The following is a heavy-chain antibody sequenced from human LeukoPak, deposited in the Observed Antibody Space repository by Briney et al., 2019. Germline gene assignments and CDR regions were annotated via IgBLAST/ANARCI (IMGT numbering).Heavy chain of an antibody. D-gene: IGHD6-19*01. CDR2: ISSVSTYI. Sequence: GGSLRLSCAASGFTVSSNYMSWVRQAPGMGLEWISSISSVSTYIYYADSVKGRFTISRDNAKNTLYLQMNSLRAEDTAVYYCARGKGIAVSLDYWGQGTLVPVSS. CDR1: GFTVSSNY. V-gene: IGHV3-21*01. CDR3: ARGKGIAVSLDY. J-gene: IGHJ4*02.